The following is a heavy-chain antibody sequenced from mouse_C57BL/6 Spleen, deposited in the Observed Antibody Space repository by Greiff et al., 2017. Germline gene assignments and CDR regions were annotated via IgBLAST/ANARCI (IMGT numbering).Heavy chain of an antibody. CDR1: GFTFSNYW. V-gene: IGHV6-3*01. CDR2: IRLKSDNYAT. Sequence: EVQLVESGGGLVQPGGSMKLSCVASGFTFSNYWMNWVRQSPEKGLEWVAQIRLKSDNYATHYAESVKGRFTISRDDSKSSVYLQMNNLMAEDTGMYYCTTGTVWYFDVGGTGTTVTVSS. J-gene: IGHJ1*03. CDR3: TTGTVWYFDV. D-gene: IGHD4-1*01.